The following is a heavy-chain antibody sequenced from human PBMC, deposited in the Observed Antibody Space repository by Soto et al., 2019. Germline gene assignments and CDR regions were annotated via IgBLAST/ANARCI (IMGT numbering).Heavy chain of an antibody. V-gene: IGHV3-23*01. Sequence: PGGSLRLSCEASGFTFSSYSMNWVRQAPGKGLEWVPSISGSGDGTYYGDSVKGRFTLSRDTSQKTLYLQMNNLRGEDAAVYFCTKSRRSVLMVYGFGGMDVWGRGTTVTVSS. D-gene: IGHD2-8*01. CDR1: GFTFSSYS. J-gene: IGHJ6*02. CDR2: ISGSGDGT. CDR3: TKSRRSVLMVYGFGGMDV.